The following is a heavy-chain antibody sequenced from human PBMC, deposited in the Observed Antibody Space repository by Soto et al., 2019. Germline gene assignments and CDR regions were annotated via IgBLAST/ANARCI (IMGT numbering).Heavy chain of an antibody. D-gene: IGHD3-16*02. J-gene: IGHJ4*02. V-gene: IGHV3-23*01. Sequence: GGSLRLSCAASGFTFSSYAMSWVRQAPGKGLEWVSAISGSGGSTYYADSVKGRFTISRDNSKNTLYLQMNSLIAEDTAVYYCAKRMITFGGVIAPFDYWGQGTLVTVSS. CDR2: ISGSGGST. CDR1: GFTFSSYA. CDR3: AKRMITFGGVIAPFDY.